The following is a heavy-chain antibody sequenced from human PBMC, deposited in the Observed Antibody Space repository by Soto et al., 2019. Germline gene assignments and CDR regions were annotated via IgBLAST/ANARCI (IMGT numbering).Heavy chain of an antibody. CDR3: ATSYGSGYRAFDY. J-gene: IGHJ4*02. D-gene: IGHD3-10*01. CDR2: VNPILSMS. Sequence: QFQLVQSGAEVKRPGSSVKVSCKASGDTFSFYSINWVRQAPGLGLEWMGRVNPILSMSNYAQRFQGRVTMTADKSTSTAYMELSGLRSEDTAMYYCATSYGSGYRAFDYWGQGALVTVSS. CDR1: GDTFSFYS. V-gene: IGHV1-69*04.